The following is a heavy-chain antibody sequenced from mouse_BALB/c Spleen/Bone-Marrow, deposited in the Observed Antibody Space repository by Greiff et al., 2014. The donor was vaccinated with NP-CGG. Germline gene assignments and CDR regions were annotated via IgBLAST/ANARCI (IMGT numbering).Heavy chain of an antibody. J-gene: IGHJ3*01. CDR1: GYTFTSYV. Sequence: ESGPELVKPGASVKMSCKASGYTFTSYVMHWVKQKPGQGLEWIGFINPFNGGAKYNGKFRGKATLTSDKSSSTAYMELSSLTSEDSAVYYCAGPAWFAYWGRGTLVTVSA. CDR2: INPFNGGA. CDR3: AGPAWFAY. V-gene: IGHV1-14*01.